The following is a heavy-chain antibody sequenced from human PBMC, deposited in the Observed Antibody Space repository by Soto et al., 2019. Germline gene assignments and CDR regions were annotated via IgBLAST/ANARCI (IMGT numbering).Heavy chain of an antibody. Sequence: QVQLVESGGGVVQPGRSLRLSCAASGFTFSSYAMHWVRQAPGKGLEWVAVISYDGSNKYYADSVKGRFTISRDNSKNTLYLQMNSLRAEDTAVYYCAREYDYSNYAPGPWFDPWGQGTLVTVSS. CDR1: GFTFSSYA. J-gene: IGHJ5*02. D-gene: IGHD4-4*01. CDR2: ISYDGSNK. V-gene: IGHV3-30-3*01. CDR3: AREYDYSNYAPGPWFDP.